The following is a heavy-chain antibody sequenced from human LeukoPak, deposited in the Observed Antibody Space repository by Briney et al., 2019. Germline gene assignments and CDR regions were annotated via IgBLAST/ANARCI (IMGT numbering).Heavy chain of an antibody. CDR3: ARDTPSYYAGSGKNL. CDR1: GYTFTSYG. CDR2: ISAYNGNT. V-gene: IGHV1-18*01. D-gene: IGHD3-10*01. J-gene: IGHJ5*02. Sequence: ASVKVSCKASGYTFTSYGISWVRQAPGQGLEWMGWISAYNGNTDYAQKVQGRLTMTIDTSTTTAYMELRSLRSDDTAVYYCARDTPSYYAGSGKNLWGQGTLVTVSS.